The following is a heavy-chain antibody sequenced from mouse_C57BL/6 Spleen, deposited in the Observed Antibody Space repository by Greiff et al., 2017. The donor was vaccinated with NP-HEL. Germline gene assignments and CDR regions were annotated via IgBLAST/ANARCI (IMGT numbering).Heavy chain of an antibody. CDR1: GFTFTDYY. Sequence: EVMLVESGGGLVQPGGSLSLSCAASGFTFTDYYMSWVRQPPGKALEWLGFIRNKANGYTTEYSASVKGRFTISRDNSQSILYLQMNALRAEDSATYYCARFLRRGAMDYWGQGTSVTVSS. D-gene: IGHD2-12*01. CDR2: IRNKANGYTT. J-gene: IGHJ4*01. CDR3: ARFLRRGAMDY. V-gene: IGHV7-3*01.